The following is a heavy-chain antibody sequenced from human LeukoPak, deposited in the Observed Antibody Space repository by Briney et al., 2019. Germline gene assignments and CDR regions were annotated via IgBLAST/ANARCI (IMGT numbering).Heavy chain of an antibody. D-gene: IGHD5-24*01. CDR1: RYTFTSYD. Sequence: ASVQVSCQASRYTFTSYDINWVRQATGQGLEWMGWMNPNSGNTGYAQKFQGRVTITRNTSISTAYMELSSLRSEDTAVYYCARDDGTGDDYWGQGTLVTVSS. J-gene: IGHJ4*02. CDR2: MNPNSGNT. V-gene: IGHV1-8*03. CDR3: ARDDGTGDDY.